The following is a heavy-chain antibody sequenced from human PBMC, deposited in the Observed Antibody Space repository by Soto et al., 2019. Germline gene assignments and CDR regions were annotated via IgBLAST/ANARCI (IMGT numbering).Heavy chain of an antibody. CDR2: ISAYNGNT. V-gene: IGHV1-18*01. J-gene: IGHJ5*02. D-gene: IGHD6-13*01. Sequence: GASVKVSCKASGYSFTNNGISWLRQAPGQGLEWMGWISAYNGNTNYVKKFQGRVTMTTDTSTSTASMELRSLRSDDTAVYYCARVSYSGNWFVHSVAGTNWFDPWGQGTLVTVSS. CDR3: ARVSYSGNWFVHSVAGTNWFDP. CDR1: GYSFTNNG.